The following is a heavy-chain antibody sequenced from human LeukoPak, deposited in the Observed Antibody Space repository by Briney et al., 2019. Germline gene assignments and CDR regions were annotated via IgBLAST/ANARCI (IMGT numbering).Heavy chain of an antibody. CDR2: IRGSGGST. D-gene: IGHD3-3*02. CDR3: PNAEVFSGAWYFDY. J-gene: IGHJ4*02. CDR1: GYIFRSYA. V-gene: IGHV3-23*01. Sequence: GGSLRLSGAASGYIFRSYAMSWVRQATGKGLELVSSIRGSGGSTYYAVSVKGRFTISRANSKSTLYLQMNVLRAEATAVYYSPNAEVFSGAWYFDYWDQGTLVTVSS.